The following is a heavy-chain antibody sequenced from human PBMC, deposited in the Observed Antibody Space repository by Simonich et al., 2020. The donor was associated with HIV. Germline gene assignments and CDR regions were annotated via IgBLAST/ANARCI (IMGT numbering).Heavy chain of an antibody. CDR1: GGSISGYY. Sequence: QVQLQESGPRLVKPSETLSLTCTVSGGSISGYYWSWIRQPPGKGLEWIGYIYSSGSNNFNPSLKNRVTILVDTSNNQFSLKVTSGTAADTALYYCARHEGSGAYDDPFDIWGQGTMVTVSS. D-gene: IGHD3-10*01. J-gene: IGHJ3*02. CDR2: IYSSGSN. CDR3: ARHEGSGAYDDPFDI. V-gene: IGHV4-59*08.